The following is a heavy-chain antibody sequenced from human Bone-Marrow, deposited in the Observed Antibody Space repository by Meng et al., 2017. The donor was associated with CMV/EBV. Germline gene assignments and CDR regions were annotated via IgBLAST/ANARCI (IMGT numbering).Heavy chain of an antibody. Sequence: WVRQAPGQGLEWMGWINTYNGNTHYAQKLQGRLTITTDTSTSTIYMELRSLGADDTAMYYCAREITSPRGYCSGGSCYSRRSWFDPWGQGTLVTVSS. J-gene: IGHJ5*02. V-gene: IGHV1-18*01. D-gene: IGHD2-15*01. CDR2: INTYNGNT. CDR3: AREITSPRGYCSGGSCYSRRSWFDP.